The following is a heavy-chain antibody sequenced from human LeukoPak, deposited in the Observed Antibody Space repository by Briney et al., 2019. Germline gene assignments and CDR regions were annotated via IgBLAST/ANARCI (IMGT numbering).Heavy chain of an antibody. Sequence: PGGSLRLSCAASGFTFSSYSMTWVRQAPGKGLEWVSSISSSSSYIYYADSVKGRFTISRDNAKNSLYLQMNSLRAEDTAVYYCARDDIAANGRFDYWGQGTLVTVSS. CDR1: GFTFSSYS. CDR3: ARDDIAANGRFDY. D-gene: IGHD6-6*01. V-gene: IGHV3-21*01. CDR2: ISSSSSYI. J-gene: IGHJ4*02.